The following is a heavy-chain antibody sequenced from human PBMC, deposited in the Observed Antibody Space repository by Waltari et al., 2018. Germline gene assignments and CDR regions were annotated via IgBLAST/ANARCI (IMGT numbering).Heavy chain of an antibody. CDR3: AKVVAAAGTFFDY. CDR2: IIGSGGST. Sequence: EVQLLESGGGLVQPGGSLRLSCAASGFTFSSYAMSWVRQAPGKGLEWVSAIIGSGGSTYYADSVQGRFTISRDNSKNTLYLQMNSLRAEDTAVYYCAKVVAAAGTFFDYWGQGTLVTVSS. D-gene: IGHD6-13*01. CDR1: GFTFSSYA. J-gene: IGHJ4*02. V-gene: IGHV3-23*01.